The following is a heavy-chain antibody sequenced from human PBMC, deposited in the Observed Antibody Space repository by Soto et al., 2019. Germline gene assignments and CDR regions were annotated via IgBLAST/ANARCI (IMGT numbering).Heavy chain of an antibody. CDR1: GGSFSCYY. CDR2: INHSGST. D-gene: IGHD3-22*01. J-gene: IGHJ4*02. V-gene: IGHV4-34*01. CDR3: ARVSSGYYLGTFDY. Sequence: SETLSLTCAVYGGSFSCYYWSWIRQPPGKGLEWIGEINHSGSTNYNPSLKSRVTISVDTSKNQFSLKLSSVTAADTAVYYCARVSSGYYLGTFDYWGQGTLVTVSS.